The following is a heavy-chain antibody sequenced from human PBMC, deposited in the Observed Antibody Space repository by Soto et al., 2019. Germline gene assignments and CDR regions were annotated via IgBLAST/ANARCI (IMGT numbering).Heavy chain of an antibody. CDR3: ARGYRCGGDCPPLFDY. D-gene: IGHD2-21*02. CDR2: INPNSGGT. J-gene: IGHJ4*02. Sequence: QVQLVQSGAEVKKPGASVKVSCKASGYTFTGYYMHWVRQAPGQGLEWMGWINPNSGGTNDAQKLQGWVTMTRDTSISTAYMELSRLRSDDTAVYYCARGYRCGGDCPPLFDYWGQGTLVTVSS. V-gene: IGHV1-2*04. CDR1: GYTFTGYY.